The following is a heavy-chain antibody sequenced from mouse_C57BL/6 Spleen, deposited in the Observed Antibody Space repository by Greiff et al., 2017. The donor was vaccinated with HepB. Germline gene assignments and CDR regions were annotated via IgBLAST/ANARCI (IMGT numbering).Heavy chain of an antibody. J-gene: IGHJ3*01. CDR1: GYTFTSYG. D-gene: IGHD3-2*02. V-gene: IGHV1-81*01. CDR3: ASGDSSGYWFAY. Sequence: QVQLKESGAELARPGASVKLSCKASGYTFTSYGISWVKQRTGQGLEWIGEIYPRSGNTYYNEKFKGKATLTADKSSSTAYMELRSLTSEDSAVYFCASGDSSGYWFAYWGQGTLVTVSA. CDR2: IYPRSGNT.